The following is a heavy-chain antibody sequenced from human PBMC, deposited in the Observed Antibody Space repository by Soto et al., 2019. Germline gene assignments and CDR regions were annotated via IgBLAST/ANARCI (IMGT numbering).Heavy chain of an antibody. J-gene: IGHJ4*02. Sequence: ASVKVSCKASGYTFTSYYMHWVRQAPGQGLEWMGIINPSGGSTSYAQKFQGRVTMTRDTSTSTVYMELSSLRSEDTAVYCCARDQVDYDFWSGSPAGYWGQGTLVTVSS. D-gene: IGHD3-3*01. CDR1: GYTFTSYY. CDR2: INPSGGST. V-gene: IGHV1-46*01. CDR3: ARDQVDYDFWSGSPAGY.